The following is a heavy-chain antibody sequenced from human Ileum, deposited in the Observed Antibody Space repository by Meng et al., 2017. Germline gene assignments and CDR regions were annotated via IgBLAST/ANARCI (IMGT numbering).Heavy chain of an antibody. CDR3: ARVSYNKGSPKFDS. Sequence: QGQLEEAGPGLVKPSETLSLSCAVSGDSIRHGNWWSWVRQPPGKGLEWIGEIYESGTTNYNPSLKSRVTISVDKSKNEFSLKLSSVTAADTALYYCARVSYNKGSPKFDSWGQGTLVTVSS. CDR2: IYESGTT. V-gene: IGHV4-4*02. J-gene: IGHJ4*02. D-gene: IGHD1-14*01. CDR1: GDSIRHGNW.